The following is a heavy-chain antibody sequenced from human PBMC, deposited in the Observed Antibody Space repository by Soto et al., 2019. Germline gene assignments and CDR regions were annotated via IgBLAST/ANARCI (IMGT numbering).Heavy chain of an antibody. D-gene: IGHD3-16*02. V-gene: IGHV1-8*01. CDR2: MNPNSGNT. J-gene: IGHJ4*02. Sequence: ASVKVSCKASGYTFTSYDINWVRQATGQGLEWMGWMNPNSGNTGYAQKFQGRVTMTRNTSISTAYMELSSLRSEDTAGYYCAGGRLHLGGLSSYYFDYWGQGTLVTVSS. CDR3: AGGRLHLGGLSSYYFDY. CDR1: GYTFTSYD.